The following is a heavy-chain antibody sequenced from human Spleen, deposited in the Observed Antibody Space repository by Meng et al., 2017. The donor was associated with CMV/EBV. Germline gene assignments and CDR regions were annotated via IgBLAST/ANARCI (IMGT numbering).Heavy chain of an antibody. CDR3: ARDQRNYGWFDP. CDR1: GGTLNNYA. CDR2: IIPKFGTA. J-gene: IGHJ5*02. Sequence: SVKVSCKASGGTLNNYAINWVRQAPGQGLEWMGGIIPKFGTAIYAQKFQGRVTITTDKSTNTAYMDLRSLRSEDTAIYYCARDQRNYGWFDPWGQGTLVTVSS. D-gene: IGHD4-17*01. V-gene: IGHV1-69*05.